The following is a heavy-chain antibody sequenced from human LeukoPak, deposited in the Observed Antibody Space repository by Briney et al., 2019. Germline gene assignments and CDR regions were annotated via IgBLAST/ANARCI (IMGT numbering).Heavy chain of an antibody. Sequence: GGSLRLPCAASGFIFSSYSMNWVRQAPGKGLEWVSAISGSGGSTYYADSVKGRFTISRDNSKNSLYLQMNSLRAEDTAVYYCARENPPTGDAFDIWGQGTMVTVSS. V-gene: IGHV3-23*01. CDR3: ARENPPTGDAFDI. CDR1: GFIFSSYS. J-gene: IGHJ3*02. D-gene: IGHD1-1*01. CDR2: ISGSGGST.